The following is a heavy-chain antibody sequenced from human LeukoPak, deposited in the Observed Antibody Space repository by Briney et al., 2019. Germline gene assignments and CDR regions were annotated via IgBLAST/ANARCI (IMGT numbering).Heavy chain of an antibody. D-gene: IGHD3-22*01. Sequence: IPGGSLRLSCAASGFTFSDYYMSWIRPAPGKGLEWVSYISSSGSTIYYADSVKGRFTISRDNAKNSLYLQMNSLRAEDTAVYYCARTYYDSSGYYCWGQGTLVTVSS. V-gene: IGHV3-11*01. CDR1: GFTFSDYY. CDR3: ARTYYDSSGYYC. CDR2: ISSSGSTI. J-gene: IGHJ4*02.